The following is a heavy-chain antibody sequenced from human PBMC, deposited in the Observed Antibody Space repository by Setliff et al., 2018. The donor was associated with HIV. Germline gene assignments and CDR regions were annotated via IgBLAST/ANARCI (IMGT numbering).Heavy chain of an antibody. CDR3: AREKRQIWSTDYYYHYGLDV. J-gene: IGHJ6*02. Sequence: KTSETLSLTCTVSGGSASNSRYYWAWIRQPPGKGLEYIGSIHYNEKTYYNPSLKSRVTISIDTSKNQFSLNLTSVTAADTAVYYCAREKRQIWSTDYYYHYGLDVWGQGITVTSP. V-gene: IGHV4-39*02. D-gene: IGHD5-18*01. CDR2: IHYNEKT. CDR1: GGSASNSRYY.